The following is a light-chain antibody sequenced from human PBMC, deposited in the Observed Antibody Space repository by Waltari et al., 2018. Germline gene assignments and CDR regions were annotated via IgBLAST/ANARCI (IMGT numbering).Light chain of an antibody. CDR2: KTS. Sequence: DVVLTQSPLSLSVTLGQPASISRRSGQHLVPSAGNTYLNWFHQRPGQSPRRLIYKTSNRDSGVPDRFSGSGSGADFTLEISRVEADDVGVYFCFQGTHWPWTFGQGTKVEIK. CDR1: QHLVPSAGNTY. J-gene: IGKJ1*01. V-gene: IGKV2-30*02. CDR3: FQGTHWPWT.